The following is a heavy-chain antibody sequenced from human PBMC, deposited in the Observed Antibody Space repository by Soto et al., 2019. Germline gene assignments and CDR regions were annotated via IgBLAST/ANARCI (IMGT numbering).Heavy chain of an antibody. V-gene: IGHV4-39*01. CDR3: ARHPQYCSGGSCYDGWFDP. Sequence: SETLSLTCTVSGGYISSSSYYWGWIRQPPGKGLEWIGSIYYSGSTYYNPSLKSRVTISVDTSKNQFSLKLSSVTAADTAVYYCARHPQYCSGGSCYDGWFDPWGQGTLVTVSS. CDR2: IYYSGST. D-gene: IGHD2-15*01. J-gene: IGHJ5*02. CDR1: GGYISSSSYY.